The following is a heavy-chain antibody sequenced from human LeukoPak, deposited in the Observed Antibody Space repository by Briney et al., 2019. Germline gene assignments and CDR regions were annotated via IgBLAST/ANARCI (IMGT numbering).Heavy chain of an antibody. Sequence: GGSLRLSCAASGFTFSDYYMNWVRQAPGKGLEWVSAISGSGGSTYYADSVKGRFTISRDNSRNTLYLQMNSLRAEDTAVYYCAKWVYDSSGHDYWGQGTLVTVSS. J-gene: IGHJ4*02. CDR1: GFTFSDYY. D-gene: IGHD3-22*01. CDR3: AKWVYDSSGHDY. V-gene: IGHV3-23*01. CDR2: ISGSGGST.